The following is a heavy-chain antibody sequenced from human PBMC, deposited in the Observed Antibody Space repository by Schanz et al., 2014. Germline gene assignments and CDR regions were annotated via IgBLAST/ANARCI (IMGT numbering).Heavy chain of an antibody. CDR3: VRDGDERLVVSFDQ. Sequence: QVQLVQSGAEVKKPGASVMLSCKTSGYSFNLFGVSWVRQAPGQGLEWMGWISAYNGNMNYAPKFQGRVTMTTDTSTSTAYMELRNLRSDDTAVYYCVRDGDERLVVSFDQWGQGTLVTVSS. CDR2: ISAYNGNM. J-gene: IGHJ4*02. D-gene: IGHD2-2*01. CDR1: GYSFNLFG. V-gene: IGHV1-18*04.